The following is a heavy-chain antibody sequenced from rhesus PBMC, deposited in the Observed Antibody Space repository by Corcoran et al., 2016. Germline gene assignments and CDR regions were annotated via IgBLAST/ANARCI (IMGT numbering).Heavy chain of an antibody. D-gene: IGHD3-9*01. CDR3: AKPIRGYYYGLDS. CDR1: GYSFTSYW. J-gene: IGHJ6*01. Sequence: EVQLVQSGTEVKRPGESLKISCKTSGYSFTSYWSSWVRQMPGKGLEWRGAIDPMDADTRNRPSVQGQVTISADKSISTAYRQWSSLKASDSATYYCAKPIRGYYYGLDSWGQGVVVTVSS. V-gene: IGHV5-2*01. CDR2: IDPMDADT.